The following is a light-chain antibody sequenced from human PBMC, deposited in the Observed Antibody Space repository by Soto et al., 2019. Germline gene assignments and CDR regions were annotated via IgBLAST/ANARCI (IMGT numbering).Light chain of an antibody. CDR2: YVS. Sequence: EVVMTQSPLSLPVTLGQPASISCRSSQSLAYIDGNTYLTWFHQRPGQSPRRPIYYVSNRDSGVPDRVSGSGSGTDFTLKISRGEAEDAGIYYCLQSTHWPPYTFGQGTKLEIK. V-gene: IGKV2-30*01. CDR1: QSLAYIDGNTY. J-gene: IGKJ2*01. CDR3: LQSTHWPPYT.